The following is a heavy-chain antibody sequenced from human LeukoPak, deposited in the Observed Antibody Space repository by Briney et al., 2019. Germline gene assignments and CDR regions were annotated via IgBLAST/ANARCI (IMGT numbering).Heavy chain of an antibody. Sequence: GGSLRLSCSASAFTFSSYTLNWVRQAPGKGLEWVSYISSSASSTYYADSVKGRFTISRDNAKNSPYLQMNSLRDEDTAVYYCARDRYYYDSSGDAFDIWGQGTLVTVSS. CDR2: ISSSASST. V-gene: IGHV3-48*02. D-gene: IGHD3-22*01. J-gene: IGHJ3*02. CDR1: AFTFSSYT. CDR3: ARDRYYYDSSGDAFDI.